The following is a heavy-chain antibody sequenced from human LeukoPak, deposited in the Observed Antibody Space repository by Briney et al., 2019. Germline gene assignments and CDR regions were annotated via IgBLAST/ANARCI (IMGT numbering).Heavy chain of an antibody. CDR1: GFTFSNYA. V-gene: IGHV3-64*01. Sequence: PGGSLRLSCAASGFTFSNYAMHWVRHAPGKGLEFVSAITSNGGSTYYANSVQGRFTISRDNSKNTLYLQMGSLRAEDMTVYYCARVPYDSSGPYDYWGQGTLVTVSS. J-gene: IGHJ4*02. CDR3: ARVPYDSSGPYDY. D-gene: IGHD3-22*01. CDR2: ITSNGGST.